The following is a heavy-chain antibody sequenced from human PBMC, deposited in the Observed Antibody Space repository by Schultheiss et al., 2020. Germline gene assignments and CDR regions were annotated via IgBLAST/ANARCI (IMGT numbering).Heavy chain of an antibody. V-gene: IGHV1-69*13. J-gene: IGHJ5*02. CDR1: GGTFTSWS. CDR2: IIPVLGTA. Sequence: SVNVSCKASGGTFTSWSVTWVRQAPGQGLEWMGGIIPVLGTANYAQKFQGRLTIIADESTSTAYMELNSLTSEDTAVYYCARGGKYYHENWFDPWGQGTLVTVSS. D-gene: IGHD1-26*01. CDR3: ARGGKYYHENWFDP.